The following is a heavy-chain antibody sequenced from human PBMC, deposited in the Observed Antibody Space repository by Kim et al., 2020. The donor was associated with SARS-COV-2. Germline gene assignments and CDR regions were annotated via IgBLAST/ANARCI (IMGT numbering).Heavy chain of an antibody. Sequence: SENFKSRVTITRDTSASTAYMELSSLRSEDTAVYYCAVDQGRRNYYYGMDVWGQGTTVTVSS. J-gene: IGHJ6*02. D-gene: IGHD3-9*01. V-gene: IGHV1-3*01. CDR3: AVDQGRRNYYYGMDV.